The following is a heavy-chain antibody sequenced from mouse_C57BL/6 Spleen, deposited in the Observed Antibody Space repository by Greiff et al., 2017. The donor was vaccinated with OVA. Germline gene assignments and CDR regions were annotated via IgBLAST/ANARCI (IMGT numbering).Heavy chain of an antibody. V-gene: IGHV1-61*01. D-gene: IGHD1-1*01. CDR3: ARDGGSSTFDD. Sequence: QVQLQQPGAELVRPGSSVKLSCKASGYTFTSYWMDWVKQRPGQGLEWIGNIYPSDSETHYNQKFKDKATLTVDKSSSTAYMQLSSLTSEDSAVYYGARDGGSSTFDDWGKGTTLTVSS. CDR2: IYPSDSET. CDR1: GYTFTSYW. J-gene: IGHJ2*01.